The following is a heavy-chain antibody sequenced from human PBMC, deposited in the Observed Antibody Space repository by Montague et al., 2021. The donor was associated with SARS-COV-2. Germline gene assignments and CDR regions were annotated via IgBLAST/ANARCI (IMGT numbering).Heavy chain of an antibody. V-gene: IGHV4-39*01. Sequence: SETLSLTCTVSGGSISSSGYYWGWIRQPPGKGLEWIGNIYYSGSTYYNPSLKSRVTISVDTSKNQFSLKLSSVTAADTAVYYCARQKMGSVTIFGVVIHDRWFDPWGQGTLVTVSS. D-gene: IGHD3-3*01. J-gene: IGHJ5*02. CDR3: ARQKMGSVTIFGVVIHDRWFDP. CDR1: GGSISSSGYY. CDR2: IYYSGST.